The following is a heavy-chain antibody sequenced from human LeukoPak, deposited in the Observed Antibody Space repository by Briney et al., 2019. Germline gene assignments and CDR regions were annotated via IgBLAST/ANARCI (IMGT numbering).Heavy chain of an antibody. J-gene: IGHJ6*03. CDR3: ARGNDYYYMDV. Sequence: PGGSLRLSCAASGFTFSSYWMSWVRQAPGKGLEWVANIKQDGSEKYYVDSVKGRFTISRDNAKSSLYLQMNSLRAEDTAVYHCARGNDYYYMDVWGKGTTVTVSS. V-gene: IGHV3-7*04. CDR2: IKQDGSEK. CDR1: GFTFSSYW.